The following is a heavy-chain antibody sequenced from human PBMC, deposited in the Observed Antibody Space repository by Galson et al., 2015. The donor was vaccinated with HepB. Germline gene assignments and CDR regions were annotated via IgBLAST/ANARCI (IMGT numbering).Heavy chain of an antibody. CDR3: ARGRGYLYFDL. CDR2: INSDGSST. J-gene: IGHJ2*01. CDR1: GFTFGSYA. Sequence: SLKFSCALSGFTFGSYAMSWVRQAPGKGLVWVSRINSDGSSTSYADSVKGRVTISRDNAKNTLYLKMNSLRAEDTAVYYCARGRGYLYFDLWGRGTLVTVSS. V-gene: IGHV3-74*01.